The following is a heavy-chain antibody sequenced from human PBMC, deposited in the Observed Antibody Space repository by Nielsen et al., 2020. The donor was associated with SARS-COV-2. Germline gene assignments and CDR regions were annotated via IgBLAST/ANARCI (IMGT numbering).Heavy chain of an antibody. V-gene: IGHV3-23*01. CDR3: AKDGVVRGDALDL. D-gene: IGHD3-10*01. Sequence: ESLKISCAASGSTFNIYAMAWVRRAPGRGLQWVTGVSASGGSTYYTDSVKGRFSISRDNSKNTLFLQMHSLRVEDTAVYYCAKDGVVRGDALDLWGQGTMVTVSS. J-gene: IGHJ3*01. CDR1: GSTFNIYA. CDR2: VSASGGST.